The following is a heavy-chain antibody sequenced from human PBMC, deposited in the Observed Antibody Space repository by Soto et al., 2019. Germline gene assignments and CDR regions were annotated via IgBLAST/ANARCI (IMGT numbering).Heavy chain of an antibody. Sequence: GGSLRLSCEASGFTFNSYSMNWVRQAPGKGLEWVSYISSSSSTIYYADSVKGRFTSSRDNAKNTLYLQMNSLRDDDTAVYYCGRRLLEAAVTYFDYWGQGTLVTVSS. J-gene: IGHJ4*01. CDR2: ISSSSSTI. V-gene: IGHV3-48*02. CDR1: GFTFNSYS. CDR3: GRRLLEAAVTYFDY. D-gene: IGHD2-15*01.